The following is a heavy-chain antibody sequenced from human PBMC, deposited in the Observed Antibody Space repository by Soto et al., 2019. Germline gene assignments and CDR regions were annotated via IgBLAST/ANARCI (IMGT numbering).Heavy chain of an antibody. CDR3: ATIRFLEWYYFDY. Sequence: GGSLRLSCAASGFTFSSYSMNWVRQAPGKGLEWVSSISSSSSYIYYADSGKGRFTISRDNAKNSLYLQMNSLRAEDTAVYYCATIRFLEWYYFDYWGQGTLVTVSS. CDR2: ISSSSSYI. V-gene: IGHV3-21*01. CDR1: GFTFSSYS. D-gene: IGHD3-3*01. J-gene: IGHJ4*02.